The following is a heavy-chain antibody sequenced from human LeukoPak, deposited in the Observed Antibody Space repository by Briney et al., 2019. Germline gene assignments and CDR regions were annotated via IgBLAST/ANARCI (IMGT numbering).Heavy chain of an antibody. V-gene: IGHV1-2*02. CDR3: ARASYYYDSSGYPGYYFDY. CDR2: INPNSGGT. Sequence: ASVKLSCKASGYPFTDYYMHWVRQAPGQGLEWMGWINPNSGGTNYAQKFQGRVTMTRDTSISTAYMELSRLRSDDTAVYYCARASYYYDSSGYPGYYFDYWGQGTLVTVSS. CDR1: GYPFTDYY. J-gene: IGHJ4*02. D-gene: IGHD3-22*01.